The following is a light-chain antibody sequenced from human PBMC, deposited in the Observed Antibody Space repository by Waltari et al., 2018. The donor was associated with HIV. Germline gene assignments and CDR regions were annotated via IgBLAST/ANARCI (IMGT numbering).Light chain of an antibody. V-gene: IGLV8-61*01. CDR1: SGSVSTSYH. CDR2: HTN. CDR3: VVYMGSGIWV. Sequence: QTVVTQEPLFSVSPGGTVTLTCGLSSGSVSTSYHLTWHQHTPSPAPRTLSYHTNTRSSGVPYRFSCSILWNKAALTITGAQADDECYYYCVVYMGSGIWVFGGGTKVTVL. J-gene: IGLJ3*02.